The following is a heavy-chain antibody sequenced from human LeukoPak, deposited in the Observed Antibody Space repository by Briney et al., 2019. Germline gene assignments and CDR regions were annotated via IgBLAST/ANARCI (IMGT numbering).Heavy chain of an antibody. Sequence: ASVKVSCKASGYTFTSYAMNWVRQAPGQGLEWMGWINTNTGNPTYAQGFTGRFVFSLDTSVGTAYLQISSLKSEDTAVYYCARERSCRGVSCYSPTSGWFDYWGQGTLVTVSS. CDR3: ARERSCRGVSCYSPTSGWFDY. D-gene: IGHD2-15*01. J-gene: IGHJ4*02. V-gene: IGHV7-4-1*02. CDR2: INTNTGNP. CDR1: GYTFTSYA.